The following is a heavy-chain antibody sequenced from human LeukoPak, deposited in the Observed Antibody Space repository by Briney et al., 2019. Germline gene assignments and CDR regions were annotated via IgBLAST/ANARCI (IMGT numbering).Heavy chain of an antibody. D-gene: IGHD2-2*01. V-gene: IGHV3-30*01. Sequence: LPGRSLTLSCAASGLTSSPYAMHWVRQAPGKGLEWVAVISFDGFYQDYADPVKGRFTISRDNSKNTLYLQMNSLGPEDTAVYYCARDARCSSISCKGYFDYWVQGTQVTVSS. CDR1: GLTSSPYA. CDR3: ARDARCSSISCKGYFDY. CDR2: ISFDGFYQ. J-gene: IGHJ4*02.